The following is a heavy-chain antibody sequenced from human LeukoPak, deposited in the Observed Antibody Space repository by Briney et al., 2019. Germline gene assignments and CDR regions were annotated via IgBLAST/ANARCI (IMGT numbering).Heavy chain of an antibody. J-gene: IGHJ4*02. D-gene: IGHD3-22*01. CDR3: ARDFSSSNYYDSSGYPDY. CDR2: ISSSSSYI. Sequence: PSETLSLTCAVSGGTISSSNWWSWVRQAPGQGLEWVSSISSSSSYIYYADSVKGRFTISRDNAKNSLYLQMNSLRAEDTAVYYCARDFSSSNYYDSSGYPDYWGQGTLVTVSS. CDR1: GGTISSSN. V-gene: IGHV3-21*01.